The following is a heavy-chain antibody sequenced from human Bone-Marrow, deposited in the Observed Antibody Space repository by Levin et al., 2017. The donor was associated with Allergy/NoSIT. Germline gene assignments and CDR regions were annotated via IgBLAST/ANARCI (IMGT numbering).Heavy chain of an antibody. Sequence: GGSLRLSCAASGFTFNEYYMSWIRQAPGKGLEWVSYITHSGSTIYYADSVKGRFTISRDNAENSLYLQMNSLRAEDTAVYYCARNPTMIMSGGVIVHKSPDYWGQGTLVTVSS. CDR3: ARNPTMIMSGGVIVHKSPDY. V-gene: IGHV3-11*01. CDR2: ITHSGSTI. D-gene: IGHD3-16*01. CDR1: GFTFNEYY. J-gene: IGHJ4*02.